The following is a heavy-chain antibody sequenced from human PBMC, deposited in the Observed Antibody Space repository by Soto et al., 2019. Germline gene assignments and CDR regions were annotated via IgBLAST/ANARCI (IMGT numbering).Heavy chain of an antibody. D-gene: IGHD1-20*01. V-gene: IGHV3-23*01. J-gene: IGHJ3*02. CDR2: ISGRGGST. CDR1: GFPFNNYA. Sequence: GGSLRLSCAASGFPFNNYAMNWFRQAPGKGLEWVSGISGRGGSTYYADSVRGRFTISRDNSKNTLYLQMNTLRAEDTAVYCCANAFIPGTPWSAFDIWGQGTMVTVSS. CDR3: ANAFIPGTPWSAFDI.